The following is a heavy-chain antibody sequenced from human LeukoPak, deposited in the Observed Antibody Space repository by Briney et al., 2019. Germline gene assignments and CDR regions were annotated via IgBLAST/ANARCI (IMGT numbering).Heavy chain of an antibody. CDR3: AKVLRFLNGMDV. J-gene: IGHJ6*02. V-gene: IGHV3-23*01. D-gene: IGHD3-3*01. Sequence: GSLRLSCAASGFTFSSYAMSWVRQAPGKGLEWVSAISGSGGSTYYADSVKGRFTISRDNSKNTLYLQMNSLRAEDTAVYYCAKVLRFLNGMDVWGQGTTVTVSS. CDR1: GFTFSSYA. CDR2: ISGSGGST.